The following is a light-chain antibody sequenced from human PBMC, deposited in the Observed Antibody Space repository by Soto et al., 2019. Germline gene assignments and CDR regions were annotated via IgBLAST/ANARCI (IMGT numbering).Light chain of an antibody. CDR1: ERVASN. V-gene: IGKV3-15*01. J-gene: IGKJ5*01. CDR3: QQYNNWPPIT. Sequence: EVVLTQSPGTLSLSAGERATLFCRASERVASNYLAWYQQKPGQAPRLLIYGASTRATGIPARFSGSGSGTEFTLTISSLQSEDFAVYYCQQYNNWPPITFGQGTRPEIK. CDR2: GAS.